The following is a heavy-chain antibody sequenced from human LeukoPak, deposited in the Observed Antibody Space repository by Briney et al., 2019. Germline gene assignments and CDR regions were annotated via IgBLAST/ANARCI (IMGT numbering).Heavy chain of an antibody. D-gene: IGHD6-19*01. J-gene: IGHJ4*02. CDR2: ISGSGGST. CDR1: GFTFSSYA. Sequence: PGGSLRLSCAASGFTFSSYAMSWVRQAPGKGLEWVSAISGSGGSTYYADSVKGRFTISRDNSKNTLYLQMNSLRAEDTAVYYCAKDLYSSGWYSNYFDYWGQGTLVTVSS. CDR3: AKDLYSSGWYSNYFDY. V-gene: IGHV3-23*01.